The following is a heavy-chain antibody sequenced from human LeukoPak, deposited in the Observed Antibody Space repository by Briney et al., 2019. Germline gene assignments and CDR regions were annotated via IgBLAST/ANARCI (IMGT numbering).Heavy chain of an antibody. Sequence: SETLSLTCVVSDYSITSGDYWAWIRQPPGKGLEWIGSIYNSVSTSYNPSLKSRVAMSVDPSKNQFSLNLRSVTAADTAVYFCARNMSTEGWFDSWGRGTLVTVSS. V-gene: IGHV4-38-2*01. D-gene: IGHD5/OR15-5a*01. CDR1: DYSITSGDY. CDR2: IYNSVST. J-gene: IGHJ5*01. CDR3: ARNMSTEGWFDS.